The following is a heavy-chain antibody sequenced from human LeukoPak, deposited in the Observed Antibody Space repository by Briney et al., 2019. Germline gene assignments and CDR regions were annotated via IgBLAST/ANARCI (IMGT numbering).Heavy chain of an antibody. CDR1: GYTFISYG. CDR3: ARVHSSGCYRESWYFDL. V-gene: IGHV1-18*04. J-gene: IGHJ2*01. CDR2: ISGYNGNT. Sequence: ASVKVSCKASGYTFISYGISWVRQAPGQGLEWMGWISGYNGNTNYAQRLQGRVTMTTDTSTSTAYMEMRSLRSDDTAVYYCARVHSSGCYRESWYFDLWGRGTLVTVSS. D-gene: IGHD6-19*01.